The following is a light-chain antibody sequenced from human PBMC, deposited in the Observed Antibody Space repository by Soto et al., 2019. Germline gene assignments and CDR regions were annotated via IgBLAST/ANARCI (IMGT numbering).Light chain of an antibody. V-gene: IGKV3-20*01. CDR1: QSVSNNY. CDR3: RQYGSCHPYT. J-gene: IGKJ2*01. Sequence: EVVLTQSPGTLSLSPGERATLSCRASQSVSNNYFSWYQQKPGQAPRLLIFGSSDSVTGIPHRFSGSGSGTDVTLLIIRLEPEDFAVYYCRQYGSCHPYTFGQGTKLEIK. CDR2: GSS.